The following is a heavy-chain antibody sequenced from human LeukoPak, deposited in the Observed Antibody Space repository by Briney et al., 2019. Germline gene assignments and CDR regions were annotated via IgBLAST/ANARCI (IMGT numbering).Heavy chain of an antibody. CDR1: GFTFSSYA. D-gene: IGHD1-26*01. J-gene: IGHJ6*03. Sequence: GGSLRLSCAASGFTFSSYAMSWVRQAPGKGLEWVSLIYSSGTTYYADSVKGRFTISRDNSKNTLYLQMNSLRAEDTAVYYCARDSRGSYYVPYYYYYYMDVWGKGTTVTISS. CDR2: IYSSGTT. V-gene: IGHV3-53*01. CDR3: ARDSRGSYYVPYYYYYYMDV.